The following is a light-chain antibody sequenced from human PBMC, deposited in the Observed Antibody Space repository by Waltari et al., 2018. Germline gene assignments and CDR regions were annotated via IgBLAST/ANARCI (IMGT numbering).Light chain of an antibody. V-gene: IGKV3-15*01. CDR1: HSVSSN. CDR3: QQYNNWPPRYT. Sequence: EVVLTPSPATLSVSPGDRGTLSCRVSHSVSSNLAWYQQKPGQAPRLLIYGASTRATGIPARFSDSGSGTEFTLTISSMQSEDFAVYYCQQYNNWPPRYTFGQGTKLEIK. CDR2: GAS. J-gene: IGKJ2*01.